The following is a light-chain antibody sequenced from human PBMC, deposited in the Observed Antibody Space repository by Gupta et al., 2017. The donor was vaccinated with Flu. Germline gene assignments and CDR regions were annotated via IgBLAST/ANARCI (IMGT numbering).Light chain of an antibody. CDR1: SANIENNY. Sequence: KGTISCSGSSANIENNYGAWYQQLPGTAPNLLIYEKNKRPSGIPAGFSGSKSDTSATLGITGLQTGVEADYYCGTWDSSLSAWVFGGGTKLTVL. CDR3: GTWDSSLSAWV. V-gene: IGLV1-51*02. J-gene: IGLJ3*02. CDR2: EKN.